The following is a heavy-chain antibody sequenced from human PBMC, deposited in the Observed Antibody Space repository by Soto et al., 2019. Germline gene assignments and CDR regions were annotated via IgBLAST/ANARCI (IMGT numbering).Heavy chain of an antibody. V-gene: IGHV1-3*01. J-gene: IGHJ4*02. CDR2: INGGNGNT. Sequence: QVQVLQSGAAVKKPGASVKVSCKASEYTFTSYTMHWVRQAPGQRLEWMGWINGGNGNTKYSQKFQGRVTITRDTSASTAYMELRSLRSDDTAVYYCARELQGLYYFDYWGQGTLVTVSS. D-gene: IGHD4-4*01. CDR1: EYTFTSYT. CDR3: ARELQGLYYFDY.